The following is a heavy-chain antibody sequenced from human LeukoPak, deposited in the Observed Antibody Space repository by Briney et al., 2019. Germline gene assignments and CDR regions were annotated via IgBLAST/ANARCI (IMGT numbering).Heavy chain of an antibody. CDR3: ATEVAGY. D-gene: IGHD1-1*01. CDR2: IYTSGST. CDR1: GGSISSGSYY. V-gene: IGHV4-61*02. Sequence: SQTLSLTCTVSGGSISSGSYYWSWIRQPAGKGLEWIGRIYTSGSTNYNPSPKSQVTISVDTSKNQFSLKLSSVTAADTAVYYCATEVAGYWGQGTLVTVSS. J-gene: IGHJ4*02.